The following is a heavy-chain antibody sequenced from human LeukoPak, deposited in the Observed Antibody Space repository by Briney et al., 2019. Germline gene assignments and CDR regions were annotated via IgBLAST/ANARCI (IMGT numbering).Heavy chain of an antibody. CDR1: GDSVSSKSAA. CDR2: TYYRTKWNN. D-gene: IGHD3-16*01. Sequence: SQTLSLTCAISGDSVSSKSAAWNWIRQSPSRGLEWLGRTYYRTKWNNDYAVSVRSRITINPDTSKNQFSLQLSSVTPEDTAVYYCARTQGGNNDHWGQGTLVTVSS. CDR3: ARTQGGNNDH. J-gene: IGHJ4*02. V-gene: IGHV6-1*01.